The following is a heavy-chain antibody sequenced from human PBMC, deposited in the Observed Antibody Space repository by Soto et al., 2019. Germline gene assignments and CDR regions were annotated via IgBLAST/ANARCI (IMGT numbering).Heavy chain of an antibody. J-gene: IGHJ6*02. Sequence: EVQLVESGGGLVQPGGSLRLSCEASGFTFRNYDMHWVRQGTGKGLEWVSGISAAGDPDYADSVEGRFTISRENAQNSFLSQINSLKGGDPAVHYRARTDQGFLGLEVRGQGTTVIVSS. CDR2: ISAAGDP. V-gene: IGHV3-13*05. CDR3: ARTDQGFLGLEV. D-gene: IGHD3-3*01. CDR1: GFTFRNYD.